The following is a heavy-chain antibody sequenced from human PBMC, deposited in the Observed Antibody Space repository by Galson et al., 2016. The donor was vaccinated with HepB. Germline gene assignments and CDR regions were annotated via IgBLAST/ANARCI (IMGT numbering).Heavy chain of an antibody. V-gene: IGHV4-4*02. J-gene: IGHJ4*02. Sequence: ETLSLTCAVSGGSISSSDWWTWVRQPPGQGLEWIGQISHSGRVNYTPSLTSRVTISVDTSNYPFSLRLTSVTAADTALYYCARPHRGGPSDYWGQGTLVIVSS. D-gene: IGHD5-24*01. CDR1: GGSISSSDW. CDR3: ARPHRGGPSDY. CDR2: ISHSGRV.